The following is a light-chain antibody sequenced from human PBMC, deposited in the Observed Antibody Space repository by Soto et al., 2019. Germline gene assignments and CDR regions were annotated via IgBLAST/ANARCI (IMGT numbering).Light chain of an antibody. CDR2: YDS. J-gene: IGLJ1*01. CDR1: NIGSKS. CDR3: QVWDSSSDHPRYV. V-gene: IGLV3-21*04. Sequence: SYELTQPPSVSVAPGKTARITRGGNNIGSKSVHWYQQKPGQAPVLVIYYDSDRPSGSPERFSGSNSGNTATLTISRVEAGDEADYYCQVWDSSSDHPRYVFGTGTKVTVL.